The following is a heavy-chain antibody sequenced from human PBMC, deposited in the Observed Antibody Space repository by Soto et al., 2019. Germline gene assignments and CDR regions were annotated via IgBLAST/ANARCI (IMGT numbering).Heavy chain of an antibody. V-gene: IGHV3-23*01. CDR1: GFTFSSYA. J-gene: IGHJ2*01. CDR2: ISFSDGGT. Sequence: EEQLLESRGGLIQPGGSLRLACAASGFTFSSYAMTWVRQAPGKGLEWVSSISFSDGGTYYADSVKGRLTISRDNSKNTLFLQMNSLRVEDTAVNYCVKDDRILGRRYFDLWGRGTLVTVSS. D-gene: IGHD2-15*01. CDR3: VKDDRILGRRYFDL.